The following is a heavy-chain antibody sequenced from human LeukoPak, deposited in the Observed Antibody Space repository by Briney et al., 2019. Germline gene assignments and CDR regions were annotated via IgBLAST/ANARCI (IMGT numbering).Heavy chain of an antibody. CDR3: AKDDYCSGGSCYENAEYFQH. V-gene: IGHV3-7*03. CDR2: IKQDGSEK. Sequence: GGSLRLSCAASGFTFSSYWMSWVRQAPGKGLEWVANIKQDGSEKYYVDSVKGRFTISRDNAKNSLYLQMNSLRAEDTAVYYCAKDDYCSGGSCYENAEYFQHWGQGTLVTVSS. J-gene: IGHJ1*01. D-gene: IGHD2-15*01. CDR1: GFTFSSYW.